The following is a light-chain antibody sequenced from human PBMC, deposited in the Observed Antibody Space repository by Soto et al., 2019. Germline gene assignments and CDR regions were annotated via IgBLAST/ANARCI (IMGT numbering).Light chain of an antibody. J-gene: IGKJ4*01. V-gene: IGKV3-11*01. CDR1: QSVSSY. CDR2: DAS. Sequence: EIVWTQSPATLSLSPGERANLSCRASQSVSSYLAWYQQKPGQAPRLLIYDASNRATGIPARFSGSGSGTDFTLTISSLAPEDFAIYYCQQRSNWPPVTFGGGTKVEIK. CDR3: QQRSNWPPVT.